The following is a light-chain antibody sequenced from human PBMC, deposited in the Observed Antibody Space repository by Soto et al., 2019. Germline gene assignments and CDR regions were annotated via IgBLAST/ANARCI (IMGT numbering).Light chain of an antibody. CDR3: CSYAGSYTWV. CDR2: DVT. V-gene: IGLV2-11*01. Sequence: QSVLTQPRSVSGSPGQSVTISCTGTSSDVGGYNYVSWYEQHPVKAPKLMIYDVTKRTSGVPCRFSGSKSGNTASLTISGLQAEDEADDYCCSYAGSYTWVFGTGTKLTVL. CDR1: SSDVGGYNY. J-gene: IGLJ1*01.